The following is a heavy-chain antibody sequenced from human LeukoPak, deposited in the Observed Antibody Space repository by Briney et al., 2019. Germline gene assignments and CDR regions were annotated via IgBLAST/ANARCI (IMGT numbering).Heavy chain of an antibody. CDR3: ARVTMIVVARDSFDY. D-gene: IGHD3-22*01. Sequence: AASVKVSCKASGYTFTGYYMHWVRQAPGQGLEWMGWINPNSGGTNYAQKFQGRVTMTRDTSISTAYMELSRLRSDDTAVYYCARVTMIVVARDSFDYWGQGTQVT. J-gene: IGHJ4*02. CDR1: GYTFTGYY. V-gene: IGHV1-2*02. CDR2: INPNSGGT.